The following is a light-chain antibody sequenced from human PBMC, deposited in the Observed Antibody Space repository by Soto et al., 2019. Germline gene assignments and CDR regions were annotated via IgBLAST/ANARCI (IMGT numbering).Light chain of an antibody. CDR2: GAS. V-gene: IGKV1-9*01. J-gene: IGKJ1*01. Sequence: IQLTQSPSSLSASVVDRVTITFRASQGVRSYLAWFQQRPGKAPKLLIFGASTLQNGVPARFSGGGFGTEFTLTITSLQPEDFATYYCHQVYTYPRTFGQGTKVDIK. CDR3: HQVYTYPRT. CDR1: QGVRSY.